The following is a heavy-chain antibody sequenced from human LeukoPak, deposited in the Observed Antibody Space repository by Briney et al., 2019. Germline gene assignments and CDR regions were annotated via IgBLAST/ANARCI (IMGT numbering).Heavy chain of an antibody. CDR2: ISSSGSTI. CDR1: GFTFSDYY. D-gene: IGHD6-19*01. CDR3: ARDQFPVAGIIAIGY. V-gene: IGHV3-11*01. Sequence: GGSLRLSCAASGFTFSDYYMSWIRQAPGKGLEWVSYISSSGSTIYYADSVKGRFTISRDNAKNSLYLQMNSLRAEDTAVYYCARDQFPVAGIIAIGYWGQGALVTVSS. J-gene: IGHJ4*02.